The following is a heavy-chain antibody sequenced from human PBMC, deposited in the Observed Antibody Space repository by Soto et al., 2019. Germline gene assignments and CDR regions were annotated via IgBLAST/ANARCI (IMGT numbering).Heavy chain of an antibody. CDR1: GYTFTGYY. V-gene: IGHV1-2*04. J-gene: IGHJ4*02. Sequence: GASVKVSCKASGYTFTGYYMHWVRQAPGQGLEWMGWINPNSGGTNYAQKFQGWVTITRDTSASTAYMELSSLRSEDTAVYYCARVRAAVAGTLDFDYWGQGTLVTVSS. CDR2: INPNSGGT. CDR3: ARVRAAVAGTLDFDY. D-gene: IGHD6-19*01.